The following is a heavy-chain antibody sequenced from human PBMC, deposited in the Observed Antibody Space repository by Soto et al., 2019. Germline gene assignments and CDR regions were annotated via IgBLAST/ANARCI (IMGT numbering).Heavy chain of an antibody. J-gene: IGHJ5*02. CDR1: GYTFTSYD. V-gene: IGHV1-8*01. Sequence: GASVKVSCKASGYTFTSYDINWVRQATGQGLEWMGWMNPNSGNTGYAQKFQGRVTMTRNTSISTAYMELSSLRSEDTAVYYCARDQEGLILYSSSWSGTFDPWGQGTLVTVSS. CDR2: MNPNSGNT. CDR3: ARDQEGLILYSSSWSGTFDP. D-gene: IGHD6-13*01.